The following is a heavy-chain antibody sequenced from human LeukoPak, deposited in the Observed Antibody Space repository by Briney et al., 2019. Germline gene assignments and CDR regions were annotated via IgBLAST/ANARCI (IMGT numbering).Heavy chain of an antibody. J-gene: IGHJ5*02. CDR3: GKDPVLVHGDRNWFDP. Sequence: GGSLRLSCAASGFTFSSYAMHWVRQAPGKGLEWVAVISYDGSNKYYADSVKGRFTISRDNSKNTLYLQVNSLRAEDTAVYYCGKDPVLVHGDRNWFDPWGQGTLVTVSS. CDR1: GFTFSSYA. CDR2: ISYDGSNK. V-gene: IGHV3-30-3*01. D-gene: IGHD2-8*02.